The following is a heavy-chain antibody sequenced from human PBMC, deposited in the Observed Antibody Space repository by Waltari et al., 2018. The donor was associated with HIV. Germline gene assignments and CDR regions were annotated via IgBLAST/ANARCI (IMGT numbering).Heavy chain of an antibody. Sequence: EVQLVESGGGLVQPGGSLRLSCAAPGFTFRDTSMNWVRQAPGKGLEWVSYISSSSSTIYYADSVKGRFTISRDNAKNSLYLQMNSLRAEDTAVYYCARDPVYSGSSLVYYFDYWGQGTLVTVSS. CDR2: ISSSSSTI. CDR3: ARDPVYSGSSLVYYFDY. CDR1: GFTFRDTS. D-gene: IGHD6-6*01. V-gene: IGHV3-48*01. J-gene: IGHJ4*02.